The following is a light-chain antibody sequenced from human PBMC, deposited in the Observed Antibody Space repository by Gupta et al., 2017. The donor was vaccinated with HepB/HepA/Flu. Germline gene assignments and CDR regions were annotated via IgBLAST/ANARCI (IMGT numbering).Light chain of an antibody. CDR1: QSLLHSNGYNY. CDR3: MQALQTHT. J-gene: IGKJ5*01. CDR2: LGS. Sequence: DIVMTQSPLSLPVTPGEPASISCRSSQSLLHSNGYNYLDWYLQKPGQSPQLLIYLGSNRASGVPDRFCGSGSGTDFTLKISRVEAEDVGVYYCMQALQTHTFGQGTRLEIK. V-gene: IGKV2-28*01.